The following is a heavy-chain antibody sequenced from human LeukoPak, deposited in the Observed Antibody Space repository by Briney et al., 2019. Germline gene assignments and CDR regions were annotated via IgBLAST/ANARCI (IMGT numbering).Heavy chain of an antibody. CDR3: AKALARGVISYFDY. CDR1: GFTFSSYA. V-gene: IGHV3-23*01. Sequence: PGGSLRLSCAASGFTFSSYAMSWVRQAPGKGLEWVSTISSSGGGTYYADSVKGRFTISRDNSKNSLYLQMNSLRAEDTAVYYCAKALARGVISYFDYWGQGTLVTVSS. D-gene: IGHD3-10*01. J-gene: IGHJ4*02. CDR2: ISSSGGGT.